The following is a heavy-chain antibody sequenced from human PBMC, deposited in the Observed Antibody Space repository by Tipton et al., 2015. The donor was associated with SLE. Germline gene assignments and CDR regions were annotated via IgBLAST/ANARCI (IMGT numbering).Heavy chain of an antibody. CDR3: ARIRLYYFDY. J-gene: IGHJ4*02. D-gene: IGHD2/OR15-2a*01. Sequence: TLSLTCAVSGYSISSGYYWGWIRQPPGKGLEWIGSIYHSGRTYYNPSLKSRVTISVDTSKNQFSLKLSSVTAADTAVYYCARIRLYYFDYWGQGTLVTVSS. CDR2: IYHSGRT. CDR1: GYSISSGYY. V-gene: IGHV4-38-2*01.